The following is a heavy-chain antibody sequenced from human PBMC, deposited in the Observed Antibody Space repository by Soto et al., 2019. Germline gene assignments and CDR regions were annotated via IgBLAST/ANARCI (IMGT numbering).Heavy chain of an antibody. D-gene: IGHD6-19*01. Sequence: SETLSLTCAVYGESFSGYIWTWIRQTPEKGLQWIGQINHSGSAYYNPSLKSRVTISVHTSNSQFSLELSSVTAADTAVYYCARGLITGSHYSGGWYYFDSWGQGTLVTVSS. CDR2: INHSGSA. CDR1: GESFSGYI. CDR3: ARGLITGSHYSGGWYYFDS. V-gene: IGHV4-34*01. J-gene: IGHJ4*02.